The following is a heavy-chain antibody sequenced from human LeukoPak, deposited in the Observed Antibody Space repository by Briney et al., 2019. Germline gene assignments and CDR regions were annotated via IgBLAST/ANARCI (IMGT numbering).Heavy chain of an antibody. Sequence: GGSLRLSCAASGFTFTSYAMSWVRQAPGKGLEWVSAISGSGGSTYYADSVKGRFTISRDNSNNTLYLQMNSLRAEDTAVYYCARRTSVTYQGFDYWGQGTLVTVSS. CDR1: GFTFTSYA. CDR3: ARRTSVTYQGFDY. CDR2: ISGSGGST. D-gene: IGHD2-2*01. J-gene: IGHJ4*02. V-gene: IGHV3-23*01.